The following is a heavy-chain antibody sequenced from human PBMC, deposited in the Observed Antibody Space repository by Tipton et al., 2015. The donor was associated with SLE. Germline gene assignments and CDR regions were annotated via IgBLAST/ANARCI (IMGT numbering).Heavy chain of an antibody. CDR1: GGSISSYY. J-gene: IGHJ4*02. D-gene: IGHD3-3*01. CDR3: ARSPGRLRSMDY. CDR2: TYYSGST. V-gene: IGHV4-59*01. Sequence: TLSLTCTVSGGSISSYYWSWIRQPPGKGLEWIGYTYYSGSTNYKPSLKSRVTISVDTSKNQFSLKLNSVTAADTAMYFCARSPGRLRSMDYWGQGTLVTVSS.